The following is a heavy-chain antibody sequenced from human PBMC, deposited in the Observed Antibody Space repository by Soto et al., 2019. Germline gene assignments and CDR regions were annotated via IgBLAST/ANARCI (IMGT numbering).Heavy chain of an antibody. D-gene: IGHD3-22*01. J-gene: IGHJ6*02. V-gene: IGHV3-49*03. CDR1: GFTFSDYA. CDR3: DKYKYVSRYSFFGMDV. CDR2: IRSKAYGVTT. Sequence: PGGSLRLSCTTSGFTFSDYAISWFRQAPGKGLEWVGVIRSKAYGVTTDYAASVKGRFAISRDDSKDTAYLQMNSVTTEDTAVYFCDKYKYVSRYSFFGMDVWGHGTTVTVSS.